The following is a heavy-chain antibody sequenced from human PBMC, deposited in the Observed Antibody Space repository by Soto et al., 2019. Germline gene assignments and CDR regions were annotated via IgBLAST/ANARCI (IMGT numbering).Heavy chain of an antibody. CDR2: ISYDGSNK. J-gene: IGHJ4*02. Sequence: QVQLVESGGGVVQPGRSLRLSCAASGFTFSYYGMHWVRQAPGKGLEWVAVISYDGSNKYYVDSVKGRFTISRDNSKNTLYLQMNILRADDTAVYYCAKADSSGPPDYWGQGTLVTVSS. CDR1: GFTFSYYG. V-gene: IGHV3-30*18. CDR3: AKADSSGPPDY. D-gene: IGHD6-25*01.